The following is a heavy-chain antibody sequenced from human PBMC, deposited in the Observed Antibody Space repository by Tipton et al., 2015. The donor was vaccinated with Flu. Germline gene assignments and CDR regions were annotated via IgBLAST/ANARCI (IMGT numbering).Heavy chain of an antibody. J-gene: IGHJ4*02. CDR2: INPSGGST. Sequence: QSEPEVKKPGASVKVSCKASGYTFTSYYMHWVRQAPGQGLEWMGIINPSGGSTSYAQKFQGRVTMTRDTSTSTVYMELSSLRSEDTAVYYCARGTGITMVRGVIITQFDYWGQGTLVTVSS. CDR3: ARGTGITMVRGVIITQFDY. D-gene: IGHD3-10*01. CDR1: GYTFTSYY. V-gene: IGHV1-46*01.